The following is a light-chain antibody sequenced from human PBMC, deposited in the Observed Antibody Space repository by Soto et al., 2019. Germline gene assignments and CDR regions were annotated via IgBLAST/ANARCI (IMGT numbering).Light chain of an antibody. Sequence: QSALTQPPSASGSPGQSVTISCTGTSSDIGGYDYVSWYQHHPGKAPKLIISEVTKRPSGVPDRFSGSKSGNTASLTVSGLQAEDEADYYCSSYAGSNNVVFGGGTKLTVL. CDR2: EVT. CDR3: SSYAGSNNVV. CDR1: SSDIGGYDY. J-gene: IGLJ2*01. V-gene: IGLV2-8*01.